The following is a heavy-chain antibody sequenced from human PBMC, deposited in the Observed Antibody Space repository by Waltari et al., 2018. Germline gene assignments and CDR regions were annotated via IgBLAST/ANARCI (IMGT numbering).Heavy chain of an antibody. CDR1: GFTFSSYA. J-gene: IGHJ4*02. Sequence: EVQLLESGGGLVQPGGSLRLSCAASGFTFSSYAMSWVRQAPGKGLEWVSLISNSGGGTYNADSVRGRFTISRDNSKDTLYLKMNSLRAEDTAVYYCATGSRSSWYSDYWGQGTLVTVS. V-gene: IGHV3-23*01. D-gene: IGHD6-13*01. CDR2: ISNSGGGT. CDR3: ATGSRSSWYSDY.